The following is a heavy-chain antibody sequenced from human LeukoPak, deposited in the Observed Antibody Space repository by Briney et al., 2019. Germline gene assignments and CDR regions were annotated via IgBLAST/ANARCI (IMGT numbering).Heavy chain of an antibody. J-gene: IGHJ4*02. Sequence: AGGSLRLSCAASGFTFSGCGMHWVRQAPGKRLEWVAFIWYDGRDKYYADSVKGRFTISRDNSKNTLYLQMNSLRAEDTAMYYCAKDPYSYGSYFDYWGQGTLVTVSS. CDR1: GFTFSGCG. CDR3: AKDPYSYGSYFDY. V-gene: IGHV3-30*02. CDR2: IWYDGRDK. D-gene: IGHD5-18*01.